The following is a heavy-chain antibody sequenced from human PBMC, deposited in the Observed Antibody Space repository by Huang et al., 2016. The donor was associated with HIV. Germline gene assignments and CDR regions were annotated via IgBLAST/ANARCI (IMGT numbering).Heavy chain of an antibody. V-gene: IGHV3-30*18. Sequence: QVQLVESGGGVVKPGRSLRLSCVASGFTFNNFGMHWVRQAPGKGLEWVAVSSYDGINGRYSESVKGRFTISRDNPMDTLYLQMNSLRPDDTAVYYCAKESRWYSDLDNWGQGTLVTDSS. CDR3: AKESRWYSDLDN. CDR2: SSYDGING. J-gene: IGHJ4*02. D-gene: IGHD2-15*01. CDR1: GFTFNNFG.